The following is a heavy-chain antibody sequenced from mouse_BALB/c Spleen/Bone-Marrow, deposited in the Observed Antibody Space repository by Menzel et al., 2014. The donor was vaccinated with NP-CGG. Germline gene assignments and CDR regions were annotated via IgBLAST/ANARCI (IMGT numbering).Heavy chain of an antibody. V-gene: IGHV2-6-2*01. CDR2: IWSDGST. CDR3: ARHGNYAMDY. CDR1: GFSLTSYG. D-gene: IGHD1-1*02. Sequence: QVQLKHSGPDLVAPSQSLSITCTVSGFSLTSYGVHWVRQPPEKGLEWLVVIWSDGSTTYNSALKSRLSISKNNSKSQVFLKMNSLQTDDTAMYYCARHGNYAMDYWGQGTSVTVSS. J-gene: IGHJ4*01.